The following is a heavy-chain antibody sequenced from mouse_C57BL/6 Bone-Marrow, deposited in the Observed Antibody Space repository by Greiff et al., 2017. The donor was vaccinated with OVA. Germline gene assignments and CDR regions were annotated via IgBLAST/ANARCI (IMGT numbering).Heavy chain of an antibody. D-gene: IGHD2-3*01. J-gene: IGHJ1*03. V-gene: IGHV1-81*01. CDR1: GYTFTSYG. CDR3: AVDGYYWYFDV. Sequence: QVQLQQSGAELARPGASVKLTCKASGYTFTSYGISWVKQRTGQGLEWIGEIYPRSGNTYYNEKFKSKATLTVDKSSSTAYMQLSSLTSEDSAVYYCAVDGYYWYFDVWGTGTTVTVSS. CDR2: IYPRSGNT.